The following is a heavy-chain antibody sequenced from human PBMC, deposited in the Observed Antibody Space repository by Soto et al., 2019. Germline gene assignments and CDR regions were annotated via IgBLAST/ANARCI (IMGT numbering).Heavy chain of an antibody. V-gene: IGHV3-23*01. J-gene: IGHJ4*02. Sequence: EVQLFESGGGWVQPGGSLRLSCAASGFTFSSYAMSWVRQAPGKGLEWVSAISGSGGSTYYADSVKGRFTISRDNSKNTLYLQMNSLRAEDTAVYYCAKGDRGRSHFDYWGQGTLVTVSS. CDR2: ISGSGGST. D-gene: IGHD1-26*01. CDR3: AKGDRGRSHFDY. CDR1: GFTFSSYA.